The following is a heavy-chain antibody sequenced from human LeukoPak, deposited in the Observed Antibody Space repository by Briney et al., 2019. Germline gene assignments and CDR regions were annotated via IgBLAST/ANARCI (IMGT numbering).Heavy chain of an antibody. CDR2: INSGSGGT. CDR1: GYIFTDYF. D-gene: IGHD3-16*01. Sequence: ASVKVSCKASGYIFTDYFIHWVRQTPGEGLEWMGWINSGSGGTNYAQKFQGRVTMTRETSISTTYMELSRLTSDDTAVYFCARDGGFDYWGQGTLVTVSS. J-gene: IGHJ4*02. CDR3: ARDGGFDY. V-gene: IGHV1-2*02.